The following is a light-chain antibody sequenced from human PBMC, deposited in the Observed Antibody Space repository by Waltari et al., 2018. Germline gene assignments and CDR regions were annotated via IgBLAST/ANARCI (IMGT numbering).Light chain of an antibody. V-gene: IGLV3-25*03. CDR1: ALPNRY. Sequence: YELTQPPSVSVSPGQTARITCSGDALPNRYVYWYQQKPGEAPVLLIYKDTERPSGIPGRFSGSKSGGPVTLTISSVQAEDESDYYCQSAHSSGFYPVVFGGGTKLTVL. J-gene: IGLJ3*02. CDR2: KDT. CDR3: QSAHSSGFYPVV.